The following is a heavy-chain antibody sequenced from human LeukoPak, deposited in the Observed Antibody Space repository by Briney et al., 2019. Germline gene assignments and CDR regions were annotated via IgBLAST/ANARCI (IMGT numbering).Heavy chain of an antibody. Sequence: GGSLRLSCAASGFTFSSYAMSWVRQAPGKGLEWVSAISGSGGSTYYADSVKGRFTISRDNAKNSLYLQMNSLRDEDTAVYYCARDRGHYFDYWGQGTLVTVSS. CDR3: ARDRGHYFDY. D-gene: IGHD2-15*01. V-gene: IGHV3-23*01. J-gene: IGHJ4*02. CDR1: GFTFSSYA. CDR2: ISGSGGST.